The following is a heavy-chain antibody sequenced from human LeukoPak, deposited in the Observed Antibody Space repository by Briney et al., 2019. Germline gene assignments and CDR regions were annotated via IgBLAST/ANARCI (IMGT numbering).Heavy chain of an antibody. CDR1: GFTFSSYE. Sequence: GGSLRLSCAASGFTFSSYEMNWVRQAPGKGLEWVSYISSSGSTIYYADSVKGRFTISRDNAKNSLYLQMNSLRAEDTAVYYCARDWSYYGSGSFDYWGQGTLATVSS. CDR2: ISSSGSTI. CDR3: ARDWSYYGSGSFDY. V-gene: IGHV3-48*03. J-gene: IGHJ4*02. D-gene: IGHD3-10*01.